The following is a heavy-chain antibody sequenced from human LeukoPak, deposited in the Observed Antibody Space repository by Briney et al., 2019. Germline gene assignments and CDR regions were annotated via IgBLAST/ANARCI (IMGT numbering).Heavy chain of an antibody. V-gene: IGHV3-30*03. J-gene: IGHJ4*02. Sequence: GGSLRLSCAASGFTFSSYGMHWVRQAPGKGLEWVAVISYDGSNKYYADSVKGRFTISRDNSKNTLYLQTNSLRAEDTAVYYCARPYGGLYYFDYWGQGTLVTVSS. CDR1: GFTFSSYG. CDR2: ISYDGSNK. CDR3: ARPYGGLYYFDY. D-gene: IGHD4-23*01.